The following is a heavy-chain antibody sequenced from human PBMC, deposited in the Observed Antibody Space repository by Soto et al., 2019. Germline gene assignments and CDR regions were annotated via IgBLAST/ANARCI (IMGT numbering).Heavy chain of an antibody. D-gene: IGHD4-4*01. CDR2: FNADNGDT. V-gene: IGHV1-3*01. CDR3: ARELQGLYYFDF. J-gene: IGHJ4*02. CDR1: GYTFTSYP. Sequence: GASVKVSCKTSGYTFTSYPIHWVRQAPGQRLEWMGWFNADNGDTKYSQKFSGRVTITRDTSANTAFMELSSLRSEDTAMYYCARELQGLYYFDFWGQGTLVTVSS.